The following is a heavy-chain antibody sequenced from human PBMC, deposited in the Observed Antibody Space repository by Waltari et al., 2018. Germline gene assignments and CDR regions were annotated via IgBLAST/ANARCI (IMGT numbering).Heavy chain of an antibody. V-gene: IGHV4-34*12. D-gene: IGHD6-19*01. CDR3: AKYSSGSSHPPDAFDI. CDR1: GGSFNDYY. CDR2: VFHDGTT. J-gene: IGHJ3*02. Sequence: QVQLQQWGAGLLKPSETLSLTCVVSGGSFNDYYWSWIRQPPGKGLEGIGEVFHDGTTSYNPSLKGRVTISVDTSNNQFSLKLTSVTAADEALYYCAKYSSGSSHPPDAFDIWGPGTEVTVSS.